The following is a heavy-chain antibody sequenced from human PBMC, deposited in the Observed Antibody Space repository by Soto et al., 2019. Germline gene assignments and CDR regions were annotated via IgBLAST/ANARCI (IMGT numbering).Heavy chain of an antibody. CDR3: ARGRGYSYGLDFDY. CDR2: INHSGST. D-gene: IGHD5-18*01. V-gene: IGHV4-34*01. Sequence: SETLSLTCAVYGGSFSGYYWSWIRQPPGKGLEWIGEINHSGSTNYNPSLKSRVTISVDTSKNQFSLKLSSVTAADTAVYYCARGRGYSYGLDFDYWGQGTLVTVS. J-gene: IGHJ4*02. CDR1: GGSFSGYY.